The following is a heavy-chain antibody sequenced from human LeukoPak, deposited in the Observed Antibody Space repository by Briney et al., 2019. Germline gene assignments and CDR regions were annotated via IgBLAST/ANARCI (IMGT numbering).Heavy chain of an antibody. CDR3: AREKKGRITIFGVVIKPTYYFDY. CDR2: INPSGGST. V-gene: IGHV1-46*01. Sequence: GASVKVSCKASGYTFTSNYMHWVRQAPGQGLEWMGIINPSGGSTSYAQKFQGRVTMTRDTSTSTVYMELSSLRSEDTAVYYCAREKKGRITIFGVVIKPTYYFDYWGQGTLVTVSS. CDR1: GYTFTSNY. J-gene: IGHJ4*02. D-gene: IGHD3-3*01.